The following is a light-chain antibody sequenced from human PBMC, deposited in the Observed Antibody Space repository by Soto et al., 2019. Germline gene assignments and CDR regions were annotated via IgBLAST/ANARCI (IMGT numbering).Light chain of an antibody. CDR1: QSISTY. CDR3: QQSYTIPYT. V-gene: IGKV1-39*01. CDR2: AAS. J-gene: IGKJ2*01. Sequence: DIQMTQSPSSLPASVGDRVTLTCRASQSISTYLNWYQQKPGKAPKLLIYAASSLQSGVPSRLSGSGSGTGFTFTIDSLLPEDVATYYCQQSYTIPYTFGQGTKLEIK.